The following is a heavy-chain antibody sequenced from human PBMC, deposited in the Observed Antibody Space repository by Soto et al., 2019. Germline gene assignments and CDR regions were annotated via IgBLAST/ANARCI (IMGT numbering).Heavy chain of an antibody. Sequence: EVQLVESGGGLVQPGGSLRLSCAASGFTFSSYTMNWVRQAPGKGLEWVSSITTSSSIYYADSVKGRFTISRDNAKNSLYLQMNSLRAEDTALYYCARVITSSGWYVDYWGQGTLVTVSS. CDR2: ITTSSSI. J-gene: IGHJ4*02. D-gene: IGHD6-19*01. CDR1: GFTFSSYT. V-gene: IGHV3-48*01. CDR3: ARVITSSGWYVDY.